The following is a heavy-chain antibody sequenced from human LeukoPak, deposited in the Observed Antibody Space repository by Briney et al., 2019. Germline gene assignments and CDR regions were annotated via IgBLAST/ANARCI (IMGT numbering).Heavy chain of an antibody. V-gene: IGHV3-20*04. CDR2: INWNGGST. CDR1: GFTFSSYG. CDR3: AELGITMIGGV. Sequence: GGTLRLSCAASGFTFSSYGMNWVRQAPGKGLEWVSGINWNGGSTGYADSVKGRFTTSRDNAKNSLYLQMNSLRAEDTAVYYCAELGITMIGGVWGKGTTVTISS. D-gene: IGHD3-10*02. J-gene: IGHJ6*04.